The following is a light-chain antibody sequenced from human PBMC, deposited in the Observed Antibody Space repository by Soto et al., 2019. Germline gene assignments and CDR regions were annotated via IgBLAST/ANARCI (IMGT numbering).Light chain of an antibody. Sequence: QSVLSQPASVSGSPGQSITISCTGTSSDVGSYNLVSWYQQHQGKAPKLMIYEVSKRPSGVSNRFSGSKSGNTASLTISGLQAEDEADYYCCSYAGGSPYVFGTGTKVTVL. V-gene: IGLV2-23*02. CDR2: EVS. CDR1: SSDVGSYNL. J-gene: IGLJ1*01. CDR3: CSYAGGSPYV.